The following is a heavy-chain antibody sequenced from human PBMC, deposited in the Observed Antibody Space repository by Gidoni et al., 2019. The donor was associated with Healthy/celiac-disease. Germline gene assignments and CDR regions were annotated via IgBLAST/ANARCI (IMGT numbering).Heavy chain of an antibody. J-gene: IGHJ3*02. Sequence: QLQLQESGSGLVKPSQTLSLTCAVSGGPNRSGGYSWSWIRQPPGKGLEWIGYIYHSGSTYYNPSLKSRVTISVDRSKNQFSLKLSSVTAADTAVYYCARGMPPPIDAFDIWGQGTMVTVSS. D-gene: IGHD2-2*01. CDR3: ARGMPPPIDAFDI. CDR2: IYHSGST. V-gene: IGHV4-30-2*01. CDR1: GGPNRSGGYS.